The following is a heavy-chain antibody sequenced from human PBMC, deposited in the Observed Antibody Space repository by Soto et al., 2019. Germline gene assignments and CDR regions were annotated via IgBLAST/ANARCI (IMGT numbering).Heavy chain of an antibody. CDR1: GGTFSSYA. CDR3: ASNEGSSRVARSYYYGMDV. J-gene: IGHJ6*02. D-gene: IGHD2-15*01. V-gene: IGHV1-69*13. Sequence: SVKVACKXSGGTFSSYAISWVRQPTGQGVEWMGGIIPIFGTANYAQKFQGRVTITADESTSTAYMELSSLRSEDTAVYYCASNEGSSRVARSYYYGMDVWGQGTTVTVSS. CDR2: IIPIFGTA.